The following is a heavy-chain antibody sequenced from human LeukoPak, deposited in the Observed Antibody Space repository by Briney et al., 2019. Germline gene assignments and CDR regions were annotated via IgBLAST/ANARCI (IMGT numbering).Heavy chain of an antibody. V-gene: IGHV1-2*02. CDR3: AIEGQWLVP. Sequence: ASVKVSCKTSGGTFSSYAISWVRQAPGQGLEWMGWINPNSGGTNYAQKFQGRVTMTRDTSISTAYMELSRLRSDDTAVYYCAIEGQWLVPWGQGTLVTVSS. CDR1: GGTFSSYA. J-gene: IGHJ5*02. D-gene: IGHD6-19*01. CDR2: INPNSGGT.